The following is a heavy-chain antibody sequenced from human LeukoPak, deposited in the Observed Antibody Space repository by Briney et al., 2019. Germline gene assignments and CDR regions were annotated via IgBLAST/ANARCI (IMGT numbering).Heavy chain of an antibody. Sequence: GGSLRLSCAAPGITFSSFGMHWLRQAPGKGLEWVAFIWYDGSNKYYADSVKGRFTISRDNSKNTLYLQMKSLRVEDTAVYYCARDGTVTAGPFDPWGRGTLVTVSS. V-gene: IGHV3-33*01. CDR3: ARDGTVTAGPFDP. D-gene: IGHD4-11*01. CDR2: IWYDGSNK. J-gene: IGHJ5*02. CDR1: GITFSSFG.